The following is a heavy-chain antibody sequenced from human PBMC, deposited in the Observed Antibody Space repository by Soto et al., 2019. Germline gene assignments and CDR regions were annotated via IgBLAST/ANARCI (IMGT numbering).Heavy chain of an antibody. CDR3: ARVRRSLRHYYYYGMDV. D-gene: IGHD5-12*01. J-gene: IGHJ6*02. Sequence: PSETLSLTCTVSGGSISSGDYYWSWIRQPPGKGLEWIGYIYYSGSTYYNPSLKSRVTISVDTSKNQFSLKLSSVTAADTAVYYCARVRRSLRHYYYYGMDVWGQGTTVTVSS. CDR1: GGSISSGDYY. CDR2: IYYSGST. V-gene: IGHV4-30-4*01.